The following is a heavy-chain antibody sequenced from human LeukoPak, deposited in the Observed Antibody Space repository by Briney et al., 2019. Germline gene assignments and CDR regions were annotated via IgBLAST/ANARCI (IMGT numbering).Heavy chain of an antibody. CDR1: GFTFSNFW. J-gene: IGHJ4*02. CDR3: VAGTTY. D-gene: IGHD6-19*01. CDR2: LKQDGSQK. V-gene: IGHV3-7*05. Sequence: GGSLRLSCAASGFTFSNFWMTWVRQAPGKGLEWVAILKQDGSQKYYVDSVKGRFTISRDNARNSLYLQMNSLRAEDTAVYWAVAGTTYWGQGTLVTVSS.